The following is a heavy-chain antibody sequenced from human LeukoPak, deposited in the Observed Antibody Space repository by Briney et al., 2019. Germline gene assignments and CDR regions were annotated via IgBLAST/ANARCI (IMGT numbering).Heavy chain of an antibody. J-gene: IGHJ6*03. V-gene: IGHV3-23*01. CDR2: IVGDSTIE. CDR1: GFAFNNDA. D-gene: IGHD5-18*01. Sequence: GGSLRLSCAASGFAFNNDAMTWVRQPPGKGLEWVSTIVGDSTIEYYADSVKGRFTISSDNSKTMLFLHMNSLRAEDTAIYYCARQPYFYYYMDVWGKGTTVTVSS. CDR3: ARQPYFYYYMDV.